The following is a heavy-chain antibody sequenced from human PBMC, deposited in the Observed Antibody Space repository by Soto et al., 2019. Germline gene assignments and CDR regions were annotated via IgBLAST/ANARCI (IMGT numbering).Heavy chain of an antibody. D-gene: IGHD2-2*01. Sequence: EVQLVESGGGLVKPGGSLRLSCAASGFDFSKAWMSWVRQAPGKGLEWVGRLMSKTDGGTTVYAAHVKGRFTISRDDSKNTLYLQMSSLNTEDTAVYYCAAGTWRTDLDYWGQGTLVTGSS. CDR1: GFDFSKAW. CDR2: LMSKTDGGTT. CDR3: AAGTWRTDLDY. J-gene: IGHJ4*02. V-gene: IGHV3-15*01.